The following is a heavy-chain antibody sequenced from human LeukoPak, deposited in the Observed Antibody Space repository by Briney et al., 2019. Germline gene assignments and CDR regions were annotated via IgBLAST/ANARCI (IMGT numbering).Heavy chain of an antibody. D-gene: IGHD6-13*01. J-gene: IGHJ4*02. CDR3: ARTVAGGAAAGTVDY. Sequence: GGSLRLSCAASGFTFSYYNMNWVCQAPGKGLEWLSSISSGSSDIYHADSVKGRFTISRDNAKNSLYLQMNSLRAEDTAVYYCARTVAGGAAAGTVDYWGQGTLVTVSS. V-gene: IGHV3-21*01. CDR2: ISSGSSDI. CDR1: GFTFSYYN.